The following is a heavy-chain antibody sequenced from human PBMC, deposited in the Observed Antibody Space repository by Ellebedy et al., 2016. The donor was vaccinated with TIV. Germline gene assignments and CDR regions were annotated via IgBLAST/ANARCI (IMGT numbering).Heavy chain of an antibody. V-gene: IGHV3-7*01. D-gene: IGHD5-12*01. CDR1: GFTFSHYW. CDR3: VRDVDGGMGDL. Sequence: GESLKISCAVSGFTFSHYWMSWVRQAPGKGLEWVANIKEDASVIDYVDSVKGRFTISRDNAKNSLFLQLNSLRAEDTAVYYCVRDVDGGMGDLWGQGTLVTVSS. CDR2: IKEDASVI. J-gene: IGHJ5*02.